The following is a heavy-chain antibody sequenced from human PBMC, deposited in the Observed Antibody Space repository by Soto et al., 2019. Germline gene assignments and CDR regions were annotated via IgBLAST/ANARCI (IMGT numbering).Heavy chain of an antibody. J-gene: IGHJ4*02. Sequence: GESLKISCKGSGYRFTNYWIGWVRQMPGKGLEWMGIIYPGDSDTRYSPSFQGQVTISADKSINTAYLQWSSLKASDTAMYYCARQRRLSVPGYWGQGTLVTVSS. CDR2: IYPGDSDT. D-gene: IGHD3-10*01. CDR3: ARQRRLSVPGY. CDR1: GYRFTNYW. V-gene: IGHV5-51*01.